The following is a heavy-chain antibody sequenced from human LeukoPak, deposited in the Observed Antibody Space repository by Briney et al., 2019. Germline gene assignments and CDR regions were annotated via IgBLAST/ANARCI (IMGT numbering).Heavy chain of an antibody. D-gene: IGHD2-21*02. Sequence: SVKVSCKASGGTFSSYAISWVRQAPGQGLEWMGGIIPIFGTANHAQKFQGRVTITTDESTSTAYMELSSLRSEDTAVYYCARDRGVLAYCGGDCYPHWFDPWGQGTLVTVSS. CDR2: IIPIFGTA. CDR1: GGTFSSYA. V-gene: IGHV1-69*05. CDR3: ARDRGVLAYCGGDCYPHWFDP. J-gene: IGHJ5*02.